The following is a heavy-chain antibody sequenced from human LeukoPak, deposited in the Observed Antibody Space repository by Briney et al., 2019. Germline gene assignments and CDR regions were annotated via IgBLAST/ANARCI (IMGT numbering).Heavy chain of an antibody. CDR3: ASRSRSHGDYFDY. CDR2: IYYSGST. CDR1: GGSISSYY. V-gene: IGHV4-59*01. D-gene: IGHD1-26*01. Sequence: KPSETLSHTCTVSGGSISSYYWSWIRQPPGKGLEWIGYIYYSGSTNYNPSLQSRVTISVDTSKNQFSLKLSSVTAADTAVYYCASRSRSHGDYFDYWGQGTLVTVSS. J-gene: IGHJ4*02.